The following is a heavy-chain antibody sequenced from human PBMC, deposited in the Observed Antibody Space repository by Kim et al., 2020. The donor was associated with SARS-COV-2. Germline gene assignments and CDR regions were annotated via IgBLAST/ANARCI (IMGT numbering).Heavy chain of an antibody. J-gene: IGHJ4*02. Sequence: RFTISRDNSKNSLYLQMNSLRTEDTALYYCAKDMGGLLWFGELKTPVFDYWGQGTLVTVSS. CDR3: AKDMGGLLWFGELKTPVFDY. V-gene: IGHV3-43*01. D-gene: IGHD3-10*01.